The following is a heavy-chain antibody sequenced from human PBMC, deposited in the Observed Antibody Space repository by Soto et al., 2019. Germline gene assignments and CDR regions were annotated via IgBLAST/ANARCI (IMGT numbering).Heavy chain of an antibody. CDR2: ISSSSSTI. CDR1: GFTFSSYS. CDR3: ATSTYYDFWSGYPRFDY. D-gene: IGHD3-3*01. Sequence: GGSLRLSCAASGFTFSSYSMNWVRQAPGKGLEWVSYISSSSSTIYYADSVKGRFTISRDNAKNSLYLQMNSLRAEDTAVYYCATSTYYDFWSGYPRFDYWGQGTLVTVSS. J-gene: IGHJ4*02. V-gene: IGHV3-48*01.